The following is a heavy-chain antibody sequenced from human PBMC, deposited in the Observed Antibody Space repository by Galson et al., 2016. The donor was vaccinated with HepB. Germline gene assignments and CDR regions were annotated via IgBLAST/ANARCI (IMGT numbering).Heavy chain of an antibody. CDR2: ISSGSSYI. CDR1: GFTFTRYN. D-gene: IGHD6-13*01. J-gene: IGHJ3*02. V-gene: IGHV3-21*01. CDR3: ARVREQQLLDAFDI. Sequence: SLRLSCATSGFTFTRYNMNWVRQAPGKGLEWVSSISSGSSYIYYADSVKGRFTISRDNVKKSLYLQMNSLRPEDTAVYYCARVREQQLLDAFDIWGQGTMVTVYS.